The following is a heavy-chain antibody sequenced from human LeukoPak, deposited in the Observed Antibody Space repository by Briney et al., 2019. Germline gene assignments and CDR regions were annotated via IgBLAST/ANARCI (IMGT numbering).Heavy chain of an antibody. D-gene: IGHD3-16*02. Sequence: GRSLRLSCAASGFTFSSYGMHWVRQAPGKGLEWVAVIWYDGSNKYYADSVKGRFTISRDNSKNTLYLQMSSLRAEDTAVYYCARGYDYVWGSYRYTENPFDYWGQGTLVTVSS. CDR3: ARGYDYVWGSYRYTENPFDY. CDR1: GFTFSSYG. CDR2: IWYDGSNK. J-gene: IGHJ4*02. V-gene: IGHV3-33*01.